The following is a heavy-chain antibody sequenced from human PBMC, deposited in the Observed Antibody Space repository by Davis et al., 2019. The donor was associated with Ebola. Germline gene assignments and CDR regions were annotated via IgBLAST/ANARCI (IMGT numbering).Heavy chain of an antibody. CDR3: AKDLLWWSASDV. CDR2: IGSSSNGR. J-gene: IGHJ6*02. V-gene: IGHV3-23*05. Sequence: PGGSLRLSCTASGFTSGCCAMNWVRQAPGKGLEWVSGIGSSSNGRHYADSVKGRFTISRDDSKNTVYLQMNNLRAEDTAVYYCAKDLLWWSASDVWGQGTTVVVS. CDR1: GFTSGCCA. D-gene: IGHD2-21*01.